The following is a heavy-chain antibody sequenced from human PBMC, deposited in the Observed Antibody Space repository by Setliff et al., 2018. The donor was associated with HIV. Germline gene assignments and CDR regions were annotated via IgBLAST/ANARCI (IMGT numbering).Heavy chain of an antibody. Sequence: GESLKISCKGSGYSFTNYWIGWVRQMPGKGLEWMGIIYPGDSDTRYSPSFQGQVTISADKSINTAYLQWSSLKASDTAVYYCARSMGFKATTRLDFWGPGTLVTVSS. D-gene: IGHD3-10*01. V-gene: IGHV5-51*01. J-gene: IGHJ4*02. CDR2: IYPGDSDT. CDR1: GYSFTNYW. CDR3: ARSMGFKATTRLDF.